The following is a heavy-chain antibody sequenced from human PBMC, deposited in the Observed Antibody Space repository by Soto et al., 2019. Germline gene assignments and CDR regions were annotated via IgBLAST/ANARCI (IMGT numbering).Heavy chain of an antibody. J-gene: IGHJ4*02. D-gene: IGHD3-3*01. CDR2: ISGSDGKT. Sequence: GGSLRLSCVASGFSFGSYALTWVRQAPGKGLEWVSTISGSDGKTFYADAVKGRFSISRDISQSTLYLQMNSLRADDTAIYYCARWSYLDYWGQRTRVTVSS. CDR1: GFSFGSYA. CDR3: ARWSYLDY. V-gene: IGHV3-23*01.